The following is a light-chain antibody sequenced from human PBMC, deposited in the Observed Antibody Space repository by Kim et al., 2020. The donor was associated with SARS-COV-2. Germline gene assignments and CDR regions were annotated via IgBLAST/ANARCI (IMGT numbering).Light chain of an antibody. J-gene: IGLJ3*02. CDR3: CSYAGSYTWV. V-gene: IGLV2-11*01. CDR1: SSDVGRYDY. Sequence: QSALTQPRSVSGSPGQSVAISCTGTSSDVGRYDYVSWYQQYPGKAPKLIIYDVTKWPSGVPDRFSGSKSGNTASLTISGLQAEDEADYYCCSYAGSYTWVCGGGTQLTVL. CDR2: DVT.